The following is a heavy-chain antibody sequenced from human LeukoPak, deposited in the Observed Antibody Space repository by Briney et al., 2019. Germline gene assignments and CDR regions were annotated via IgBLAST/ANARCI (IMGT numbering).Heavy chain of an antibody. D-gene: IGHD2-15*01. CDR3: ARALPDIVVVVAATHWFDP. V-gene: IGHV1-69*06. Sequence: WASVKVSCKASGGTFSSYAISWVRQAPGQGLEWMGGIIPIFGTANYAQKFQGRVTITADKSTSTAYMELSSLRSEDTAVYYCARALPDIVVVVAATHWFDPWGQGTLVTVSS. CDR2: IIPIFGTA. CDR1: GGTFSSYA. J-gene: IGHJ5*02.